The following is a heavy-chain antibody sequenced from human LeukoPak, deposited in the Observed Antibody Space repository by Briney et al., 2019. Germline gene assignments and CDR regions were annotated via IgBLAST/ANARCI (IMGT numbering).Heavy chain of an antibody. D-gene: IGHD3-16*01. J-gene: IGHJ4*02. CDR2: IYSSGST. CDR1: GGSISSGGYY. CDR3: ARGLRTFFDY. V-gene: IGHV4-31*03. Sequence: SQTLSLTCTVSGGSISSGGYYWSWIRQHPGKGLEWIGYIYSSGSTYYNPSLKSRVTISVDTSKNQFSLKLSSVTAADTAVYYCARGLRTFFDYWGQGTLVTVSS.